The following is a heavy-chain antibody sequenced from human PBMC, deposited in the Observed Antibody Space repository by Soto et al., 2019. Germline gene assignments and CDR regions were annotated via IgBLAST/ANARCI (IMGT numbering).Heavy chain of an antibody. CDR2: IIPIFGTA. CDR1: GGTFSSYA. V-gene: IGHV1-69*12. Sequence: QVQLVQSGAEVKKPGSSVKVSCKASGGTFSSYAISWVRQAPGQGLEWMGGIIPIFGTANYAQKFQGRVTITADEPTSTAYMELSSLRSEDTAVYYCARGYSSSWSYYYYGMDVWGQGTTVTVSS. J-gene: IGHJ6*02. D-gene: IGHD6-13*01. CDR3: ARGYSSSWSYYYYGMDV.